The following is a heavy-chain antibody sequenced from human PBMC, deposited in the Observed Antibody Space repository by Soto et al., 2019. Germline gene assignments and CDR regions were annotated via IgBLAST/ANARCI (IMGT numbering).Heavy chain of an antibody. V-gene: IGHV4-39*02. Sequence: SETLSLTCTVSGGSISSSSYYWGWIRQPPGKGLEWIGCLYYSGSTHYNPSLKSRVTMSVDTSKNQFSLKLNSVTAADTAVYYCARGFAIGWYTYFFDLWGQGPLVTVSS. CDR1: GGSISSSSYY. D-gene: IGHD6-19*01. CDR3: ARGFAIGWYTYFFDL. CDR2: LYYSGST. J-gene: IGHJ4*02.